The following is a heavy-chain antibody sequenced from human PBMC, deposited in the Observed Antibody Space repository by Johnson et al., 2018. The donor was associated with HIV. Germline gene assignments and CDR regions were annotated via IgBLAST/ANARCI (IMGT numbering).Heavy chain of an antibody. V-gene: IGHV3-20*04. CDR2: LNWTWGRT. CDR1: GFTFDDSG. Sequence: VQLVESGGGVVRPGGSLRLSCAAPGFTFDDSGMSWVRQVAGKGLEWVSGLNWTWGRTGYGASVKGRFNISRDNAKKHLYLQMNSLRGEDTALYYCARVVSFGWELNDAFDIWGQGTMVTVSS. D-gene: IGHD1-26*01. CDR3: ARVVSFGWELNDAFDI. J-gene: IGHJ3*02.